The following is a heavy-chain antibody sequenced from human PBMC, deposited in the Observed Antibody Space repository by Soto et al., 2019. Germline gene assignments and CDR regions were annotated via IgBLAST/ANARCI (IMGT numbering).Heavy chain of an antibody. CDR2: IYGDGIT. Sequence: PGGSLRLSCAASGFAVSSNYMSWVRQAPGKGLEWVSVIYGDGITHYADSVKGRFTISRDNSKNTLFLQMNSLRVEDTAVYYCAPLKLPHAEYFQYWGQGXLVTVYS. CDR1: GFAVSSNY. J-gene: IGHJ1*01. CDR3: APLKLPHAEYFQY. V-gene: IGHV3-53*01. D-gene: IGHD1-7*01.